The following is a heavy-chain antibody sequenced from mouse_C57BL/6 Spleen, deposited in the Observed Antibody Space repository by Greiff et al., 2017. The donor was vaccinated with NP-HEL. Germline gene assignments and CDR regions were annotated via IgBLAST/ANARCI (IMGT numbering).Heavy chain of an antibody. D-gene: IGHD1-1*01. CDR1: GYTFTDYN. CDR2: INPNNGGT. Sequence: VQLKQSGPELVKPGASVKIPCKASGYTFTDYNMDWVKQSHGKSLEWIGDINPNNGGTIYNQKFKGKATLTVDKSSSTAYMELSSLTSEDTAVYYCARGITTVVATRFDVWGTGTTVTVSS. J-gene: IGHJ1*03. CDR3: ARGITTVVATRFDV. V-gene: IGHV1-18*01.